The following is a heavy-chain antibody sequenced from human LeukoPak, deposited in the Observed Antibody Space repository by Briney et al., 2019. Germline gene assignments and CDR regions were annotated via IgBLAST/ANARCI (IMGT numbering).Heavy chain of an antibody. CDR2: INTDGSTT. Sequence: GGSLRLSCAASGFTFSNSWMHWVRQAPGKRLVWVSRINTDGSTTNYADSVKGRFTISRDNARNTVYLQMNSLRAEDTAVYYCATVVPAQYYYYYMDVWGKGTTVTVSS. CDR1: GFTFSNSW. J-gene: IGHJ6*03. V-gene: IGHV3-74*01. CDR3: ATVVPAQYYYYYMDV. D-gene: IGHD2-2*01.